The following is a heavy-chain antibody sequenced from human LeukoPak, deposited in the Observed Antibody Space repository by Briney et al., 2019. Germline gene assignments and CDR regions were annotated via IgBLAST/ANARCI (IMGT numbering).Heavy chain of an antibody. CDR1: GFTFSSYA. V-gene: IGHV3-23*01. J-gene: IGHJ4*02. CDR3: AKDRNSVGSSYNY. D-gene: IGHD6-6*01. Sequence: WGSLRLSCAASGFTFSSYAMSWVRQAPGKGLEWVSAISGSGGSTYYADSVKGRFTISRDNSKNTLYLQMNSLRAEDTAVYYCAKDRNSVGSSYNYWGQGTLVTVSS. CDR2: ISGSGGST.